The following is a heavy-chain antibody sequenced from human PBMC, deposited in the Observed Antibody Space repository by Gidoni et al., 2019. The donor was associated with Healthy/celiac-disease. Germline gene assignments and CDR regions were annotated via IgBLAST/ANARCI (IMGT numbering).Heavy chain of an antibody. CDR2: LNHSGST. V-gene: IGHV4-34*01. J-gene: IGHJ3*02. CDR1: VGSFSGYY. CDR3: ARGMYSSGWHHAFDI. Sequence: QVQLQKWGAGLLKPSETLSLTFAVYVGSFSGYYWSWIRQPPGTGLEWIGELNHSGSTNYLPSLTSRVTISVDTSKNQFSLKLSSVTAADTAVYYCARGMYSSGWHHAFDIWGQGTMVTVSS. D-gene: IGHD6-19*01.